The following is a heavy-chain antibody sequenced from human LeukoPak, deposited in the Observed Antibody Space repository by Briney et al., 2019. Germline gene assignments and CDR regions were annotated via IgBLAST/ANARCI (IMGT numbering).Heavy chain of an antibody. CDR2: INPNSGGT. Sequence: ASVKVSCKASGYTFTGYYMHWVRQAPGQGLEWMGWINPNSGGTNYAQKFQGRVTMTRDTSISTAYMELSRLRSDDTAVYYCARRDSSWAYYYYYYMDVWGKGTTVTVSS. J-gene: IGHJ6*03. CDR3: ARRDSSWAYYYYYYMDV. D-gene: IGHD6-13*01. CDR1: GYTFTGYY. V-gene: IGHV1-2*02.